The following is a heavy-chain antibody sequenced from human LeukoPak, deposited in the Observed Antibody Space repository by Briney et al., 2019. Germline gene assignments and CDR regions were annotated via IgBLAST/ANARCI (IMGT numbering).Heavy chain of an antibody. CDR2: IIPIFGTA. V-gene: IGHV1-69*05. CDR1: GGTFSSYA. Sequence: SVKVSCKASGGTFSSYAISWVRQAPGQGLEWMGRIIPIFGTANYAQKLQGRVTITTDESTSTAYMELSSLRAEDTAVYYCARDGVGAVAGTDYWGQGTLVTVSS. CDR3: ARDGVGAVAGTDY. D-gene: IGHD6-19*01. J-gene: IGHJ4*02.